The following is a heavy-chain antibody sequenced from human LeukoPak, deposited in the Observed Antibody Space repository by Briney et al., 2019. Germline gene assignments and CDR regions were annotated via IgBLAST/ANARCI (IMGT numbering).Heavy chain of an antibody. J-gene: IGHJ4*02. D-gene: IGHD2-21*01. Sequence: TGGSLRLSCAASGYTFTSYGMHWVRQAPGKGLEWVSMIWYDGSHKKYADSVEARFSISRDTSKNTLYLQMNSLRADDTAVYYCARGIPIPATHPIDYWGQGSLVTVSS. CDR1: GYTFTSYG. CDR3: ARGIPIPATHPIDY. V-gene: IGHV3-33*03. CDR2: IWYDGSHK.